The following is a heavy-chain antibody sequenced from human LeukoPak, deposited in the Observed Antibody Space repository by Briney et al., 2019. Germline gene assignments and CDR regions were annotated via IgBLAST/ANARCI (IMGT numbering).Heavy chain of an antibody. D-gene: IGHD4-17*01. CDR3: ARGVRDYDRYYFDY. V-gene: IGHV4-59*01. J-gene: IGHJ4*02. CDR2: IYYSGST. CDR1: GGSISSYY. Sequence: SETLSLTCTVSGGSISSYYWSWIRQPPGKGLEWIGYIYYSGSTNYNPSLKSRVTISVDTSKNQFSLKLSSVTAADTAVYYCARGVRDYDRYYFDYWGQGTLVTVSS.